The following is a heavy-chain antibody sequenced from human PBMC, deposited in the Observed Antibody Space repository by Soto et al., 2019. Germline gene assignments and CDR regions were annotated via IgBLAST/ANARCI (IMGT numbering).Heavy chain of an antibody. Sequence: GESLKISCKGSGHSFTSYWISWVRQMPGKGLEWMGRIDPSDSYTNYSPSFQGHVTISADKSISTAYLQWSSLKASDTAMYYWAMDYYDRSGDYYVSAFDIWGQGTMV. CDR1: GHSFTSYW. CDR3: AMDYYDRSGDYYVSAFDI. V-gene: IGHV5-10-1*01. D-gene: IGHD3-22*01. J-gene: IGHJ3*02. CDR2: IDPSDSYT.